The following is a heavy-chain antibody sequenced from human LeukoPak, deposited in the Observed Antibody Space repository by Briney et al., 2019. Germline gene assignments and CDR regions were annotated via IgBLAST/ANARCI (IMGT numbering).Heavy chain of an antibody. J-gene: IGHJ6*02. CDR3: ARAPYYDILTGYYTHYYYYYGMDV. D-gene: IGHD3-9*01. V-gene: IGHV1-2*06. Sequence: ASVKVSCKASGYTFTCYYMHWVRQAPGQGLEWMGRINHNSGGTNYAQKFPGRVTMTKDTPISTADMELSRLRSDDTAVYYCARAPYYDILTGYYTHYYYYYGMDVWGQGTTVTVSS. CDR1: GYTFTCYY. CDR2: INHNSGGT.